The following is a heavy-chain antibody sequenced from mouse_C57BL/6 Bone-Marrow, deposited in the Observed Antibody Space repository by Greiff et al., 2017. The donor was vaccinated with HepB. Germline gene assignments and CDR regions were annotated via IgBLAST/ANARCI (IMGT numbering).Heavy chain of an antibody. D-gene: IGHD1-1*01. J-gene: IGHJ1*03. V-gene: IGHV5-6*01. CDR2: ISSGGSYT. CDR1: GFTFSSYG. Sequence: EVKLVESGGDLVKPGGSLKLSCAASGFTFSSYGMSWVRQTPDKRLEWVATISSGGSYTYYPDSVKGRFTISRDNAKNTLYLQMSRLKSEDTAMYYCASMTTVVASYWYFDVWGTGTTVTVSS. CDR3: ASMTTVVASYWYFDV.